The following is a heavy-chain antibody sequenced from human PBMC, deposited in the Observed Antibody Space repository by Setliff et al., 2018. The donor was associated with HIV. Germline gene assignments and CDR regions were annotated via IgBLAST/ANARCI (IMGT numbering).Heavy chain of an antibody. CDR3: ARVADSSGYYHLDY. D-gene: IGHD3-22*01. CDR1: GGSFSGYY. Sequence: PSETLSLTCAVYGGSFSGYYWSWIRQPPGKGPEWIGEVYHSGSSNYNPSLKSRVTISVDTSKKQFSLKLSSVTAADTAVYHCARVADSSGYYHLDYWGQGTLVTVSS. V-gene: IGHV4-34*01. CDR2: VYHSGSS. J-gene: IGHJ4*02.